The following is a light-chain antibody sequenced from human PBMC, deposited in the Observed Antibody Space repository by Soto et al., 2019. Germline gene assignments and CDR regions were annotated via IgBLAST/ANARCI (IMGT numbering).Light chain of an antibody. CDR2: EIS. Sequence: QSALTQPASVSGSPGQSITISCTGSSSDVGYYNYVSWYQHHPGKAPKLLIFEISRRPSWTSSRFSGSRSGYTASLTISGLQAEDEAEYFCFSFTTTSTHVFGTGTKVTVL. J-gene: IGLJ1*01. CDR1: SSDVGYYNY. CDR3: FSFTTTSTHV. V-gene: IGLV2-14*01.